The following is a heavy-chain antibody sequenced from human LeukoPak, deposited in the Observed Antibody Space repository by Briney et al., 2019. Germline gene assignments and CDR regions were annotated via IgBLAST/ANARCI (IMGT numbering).Heavy chain of an antibody. J-gene: IGHJ4*02. CDR1: GFTFSSYG. D-gene: IGHD3-10*01. CDR3: AKGDDYGSGAMFDY. CDR2: IRYDVSNI. V-gene: IGHV3-30*02. Sequence: GGSLRLSCAASGFTFSSYGMHWVRQAPGKGLEWVTFIRYDVSNIYYADSVKGRFTPSRDNSKNTLYLQMNSLRAEDTAVYYCAKGDDYGSGAMFDYWGQGTLVTVSS.